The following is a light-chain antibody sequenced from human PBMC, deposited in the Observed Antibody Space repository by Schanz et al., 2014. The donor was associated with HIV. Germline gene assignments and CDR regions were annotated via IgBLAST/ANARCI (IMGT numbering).Light chain of an antibody. CDR2: AAS. V-gene: IGKV1-9*01. CDR3: QQHNGPPYT. Sequence: DIQLTQSPALLSASVGDRVTITCRASQTISSSLAWYQQRPGKAPKVLIYAASSLQRGVPSRFSGSGSGTEFTLTISSLQPEDFATYYCQQHNGPPYTFGQGTKVDIK. J-gene: IGKJ2*01. CDR1: QTISSS.